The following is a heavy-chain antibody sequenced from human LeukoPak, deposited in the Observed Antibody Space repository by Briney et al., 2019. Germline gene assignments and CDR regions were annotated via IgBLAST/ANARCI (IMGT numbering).Heavy chain of an antibody. V-gene: IGHV4-31*03. J-gene: IGHJ4*02. CDR3: ASMVRGAPPDY. CDR1: GGSISSGGYY. Sequence: PSETLSLTCTVSGGSISSGGYYWSWIRQHPGKGLEWIGYIYYSGSTYYNPSLKSRVTISVDTSKNQFSLKLSSVTAADTAVCYCASMVRGAPPDYWGQGTLVTVSS. CDR2: IYYSGST. D-gene: IGHD3-10*01.